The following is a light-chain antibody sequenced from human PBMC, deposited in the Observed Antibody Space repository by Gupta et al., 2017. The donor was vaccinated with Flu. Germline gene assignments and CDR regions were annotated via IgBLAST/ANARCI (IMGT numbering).Light chain of an antibody. J-gene: IGKJ5*01. Sequence: EIVLTQSPVTLSLSPGERATLSCRASQSVSSYSAWYQQKPGQAPRLLIYNASNRATGIPARFSGSGSGTDFTLTISSLEPEDFAVYYCQQRSNWPITFGQGTRLEIK. CDR3: QQRSNWPIT. V-gene: IGKV3-11*01. CDR2: NAS. CDR1: QSVSSY.